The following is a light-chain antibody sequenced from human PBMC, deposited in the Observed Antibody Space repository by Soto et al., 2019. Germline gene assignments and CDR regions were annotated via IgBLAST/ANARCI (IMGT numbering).Light chain of an antibody. CDR3: QQYNKWPLT. Sequence: EIVMTQSQATLSVSPGERATLSCSASQSVTNNLAWYQQKPGQAPRLLIYGASTRATDIAARISGSGSGTEFTLTIRSLQSEDFAVYYCQQYNKWPLTFGGGTKVEIK. CDR2: GAS. V-gene: IGKV3-15*01. CDR1: QSVTNN. J-gene: IGKJ4*01.